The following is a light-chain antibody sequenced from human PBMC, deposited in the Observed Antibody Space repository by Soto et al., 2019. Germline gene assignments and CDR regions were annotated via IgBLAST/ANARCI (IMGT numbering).Light chain of an antibody. CDR3: QQYSTSPWT. CDR1: QSISGW. CDR2: DVS. Sequence: EDRVSITCRASQSISGWSAWYQQKPGKAPKFLIYDVSNLESGVPLRFIVCGPGTEYALTLRTLQSDYSAPHYCQQYSTSPWTFGQGTKVDIK. V-gene: IGKV1-5*01. J-gene: IGKJ1*01.